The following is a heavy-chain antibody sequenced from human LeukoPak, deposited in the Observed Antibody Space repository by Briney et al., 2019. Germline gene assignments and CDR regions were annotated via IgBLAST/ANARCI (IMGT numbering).Heavy chain of an antibody. Sequence: PSETLSLTCAVYGGSFSVYYWSWIRQPPGKGLEWTGYIYYSGSTNYNPSLNSRVTISVDTSKNQFSLRLSSVTAADTAIYYCARAVSGRFDYWGQGTLVTVSS. V-gene: IGHV4-59*08. CDR1: GGSFSVYY. J-gene: IGHJ4*02. D-gene: IGHD6-19*01. CDR2: IYYSGST. CDR3: ARAVSGRFDY.